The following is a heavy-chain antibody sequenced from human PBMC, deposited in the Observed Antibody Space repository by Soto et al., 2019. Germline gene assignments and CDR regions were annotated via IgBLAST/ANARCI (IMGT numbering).Heavy chain of an antibody. D-gene: IGHD5-12*01. J-gene: IGHJ4*02. V-gene: IGHV4-39*07. CDR3: AAGGGLPRYF. CDR2: IYYSGST. CDR1: GGSISSSSYY. Sequence: SETLSLTCTVSGGSISSSSYYWGWIRQPPGKGLEWIGSIYYSGSTYYNPSLKSRVTISVDRSKNQFSLKLSSVTAADTAVYYCAAGGGLPRYFWGQGTLVTVSS.